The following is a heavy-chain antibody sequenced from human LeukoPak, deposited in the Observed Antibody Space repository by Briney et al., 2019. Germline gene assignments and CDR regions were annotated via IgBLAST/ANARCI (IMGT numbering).Heavy chain of an antibody. D-gene: IGHD1-14*01. CDR1: GYKFTGFY. Sequence: VASVKVSCKAPGYKFTGFYMHWVRQAPGQGLEWMGWINPNSGGTKYAQKFQGRVTMTRDTSNSTAYMELSRLRSDDTAVYYCARDRNQGYFDYWGQGTLVTVSS. J-gene: IGHJ4*02. CDR2: INPNSGGT. V-gene: IGHV1-2*02. CDR3: ARDRNQGYFDY.